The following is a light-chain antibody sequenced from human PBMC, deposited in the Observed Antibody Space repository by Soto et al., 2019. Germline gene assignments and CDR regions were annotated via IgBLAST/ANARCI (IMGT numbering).Light chain of an antibody. J-gene: IGKJ4*01. CDR3: QQHKNWPLT. V-gene: IGKV3-15*01. Sequence: EIVLTQSPATLSASPGERATLSCRASQSVSRNFAWYQQKPGQAPRLLIYGASTRATCIPARFIGSGSGTDFTLTISSLQPEDFAVYYCQQHKNWPLTFGGGTEVEIK. CDR1: QSVSRN. CDR2: GAS.